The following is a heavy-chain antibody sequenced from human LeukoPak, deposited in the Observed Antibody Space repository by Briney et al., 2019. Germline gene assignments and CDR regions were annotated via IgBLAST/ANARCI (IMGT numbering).Heavy chain of an antibody. D-gene: IGHD3-10*01. V-gene: IGHV3-30-3*01. J-gene: IGHJ6*02. CDR1: GFTFSSHA. CDR3: ARDLPNPMVRGVNYYYGMDV. Sequence: GGSLRLSCAASGFTFSSHAMNWVRQAPGKGLEWVAVISYDGSNKYYADSVKGRFTISRDNSKNTLYLQMNSLRAEDTAVYYCARDLPNPMVRGVNYYYGMDVWGQGTTVTVSS. CDR2: ISYDGSNK.